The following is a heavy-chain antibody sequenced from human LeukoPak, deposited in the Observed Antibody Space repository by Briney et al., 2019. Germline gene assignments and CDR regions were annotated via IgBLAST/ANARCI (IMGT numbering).Heavy chain of an antibody. V-gene: IGHV3-49*04. Sequence: GGSLRLSCTASGFTFGDYAMSWVRQAPGKGLEWVGFIRRKGYGGTPGYAASVRGRFTVSRDDSKGIAYLQMSSLKTEDTAVYYCARAGKRDIVVVPAAHDYWGQGTLVTVSS. CDR1: GFTFGDYA. D-gene: IGHD2-2*01. CDR3: ARAGKRDIVVVPAAHDY. CDR2: IRRKGYGGTP. J-gene: IGHJ4*02.